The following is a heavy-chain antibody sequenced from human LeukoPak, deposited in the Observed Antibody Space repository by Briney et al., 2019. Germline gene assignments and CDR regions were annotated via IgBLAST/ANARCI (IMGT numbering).Heavy chain of an antibody. V-gene: IGHV1-18*01. CDR1: GYTFTNYG. CDR2: ISAYNGNT. D-gene: IGHD4-17*01. Sequence: ASVKVSCKASGYTFTNYGISWVRQAPGQGLEWMGWISAYNGNTNYAQKLQGRVTMTTDTSTNTAYMELRSLRSEDTAVYYCARSSGVTIYNWFDPWGQGTLVTVSS. J-gene: IGHJ5*02. CDR3: ARSSGVTIYNWFDP.